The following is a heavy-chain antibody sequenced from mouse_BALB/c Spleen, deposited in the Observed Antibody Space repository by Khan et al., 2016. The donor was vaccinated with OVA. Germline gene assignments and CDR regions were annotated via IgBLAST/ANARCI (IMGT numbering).Heavy chain of an antibody. V-gene: IGHV14-3*02. CDR2: IAPANGNT. CDR1: GFNIKDTY. CDR3: ARPSYDPRDFEV. D-gene: IGHD2-3*01. J-gene: IGHJ1*01. Sequence: IQLVQSGAELVKPGASVKLSCTASGFNIKDTYLHWVKQRPEQGLEWIGRIAPANGNTQYDPKFQGKATLTSDTSSNTSYLQLHSLTSEATAVYYCARPSYDPRDFEVWGAGTTVTVSS.